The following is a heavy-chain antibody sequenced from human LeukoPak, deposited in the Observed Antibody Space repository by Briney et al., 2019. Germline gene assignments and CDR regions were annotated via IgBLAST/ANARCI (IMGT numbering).Heavy chain of an antibody. CDR2: INHSGST. J-gene: IGHJ1*01. D-gene: IGHD1-26*01. Sequence: PSETLSLTCAVYGGSFSGYYWSWIRQPPGKGLEWIGEINHSGSTNYNPSLKSRVTTSVDTSKNQFSLKLSSVTAADTAVYYCARGRSGSYYLEYFQHWGQGTLVTVSS. CDR3: ARGRSGSYYLEYFQH. CDR1: GGSFSGYY. V-gene: IGHV4-34*01.